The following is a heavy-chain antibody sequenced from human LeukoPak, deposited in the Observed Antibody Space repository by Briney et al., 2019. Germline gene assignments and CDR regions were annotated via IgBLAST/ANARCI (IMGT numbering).Heavy chain of an antibody. V-gene: IGHV3-48*03. CDR2: ISSSGSTI. J-gene: IGHJ6*04. CDR3: AELGITMIGGV. D-gene: IGHD3-10*02. Sequence: GGSLSLSCVSSGFTFNNYAMNWVRQAPGKGLEWVSYISSSGSTIYYADSVKGRFTISRDNAKNSLYLQMNSLRAEDTAVYYCAELGITMIGGVWGKGTTVTISS. CDR1: GFTFNNYA.